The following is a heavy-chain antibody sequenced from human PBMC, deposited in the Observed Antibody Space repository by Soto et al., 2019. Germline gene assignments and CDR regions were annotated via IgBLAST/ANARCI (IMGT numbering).Heavy chain of an antibody. Sequence: QVQLQQWGAGLLKPSETLSLTCGVYGGSLRGYYGNWIRQSPGKGLEWIGEINYSGITNYNPSLKSRVTISIDTSKNQFSLNLSAVNAADTAVYYCARTRNLDVWGQGTTVTVAS. CDR3: ARTRNLDV. J-gene: IGHJ6*02. CDR1: GGSLRGYY. CDR2: INYSGIT. V-gene: IGHV4-34*01. D-gene: IGHD1-1*01.